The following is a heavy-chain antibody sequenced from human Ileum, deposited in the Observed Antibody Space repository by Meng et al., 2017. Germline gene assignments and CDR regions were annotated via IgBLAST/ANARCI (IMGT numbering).Heavy chain of an antibody. CDR3: ARFSSGYFFGY. V-gene: IGHV1-3*01. D-gene: IGHD3-22*01. Sequence: QVQLVDAGAEVKKPGASVKVSCKASGYTFSNYAMNWVRQAPGQRLEWMGWINAGNGDTKYSQKFQGRVTITRDTSASTGYMELSSLRSEDTAVYYCARFSSGYFFGYWGQGTLVTVSS. CDR1: GYTFSNYA. J-gene: IGHJ4*02. CDR2: INAGNGDT.